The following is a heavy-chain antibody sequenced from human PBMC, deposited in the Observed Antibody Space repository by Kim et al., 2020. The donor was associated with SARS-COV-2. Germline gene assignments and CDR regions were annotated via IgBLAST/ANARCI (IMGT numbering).Heavy chain of an antibody. J-gene: IGHJ6*02. Sequence: GGSLRLSCAASGFSFSDYYMTWIRQAPGKGLEWISSISTRTDYTTYADSVKGRFTISRDNAKKSLYLQMDSLRGEDTAVYYCARDSVGDSGDLRGPYFYYSGMDVWGQGTTVTVSS. CDR1: GFSFSDYY. V-gene: IGHV3-11*05. D-gene: IGHD3-16*01. CDR3: ARDSVGDSGDLRGPYFYYSGMDV. CDR2: ISTRTDYT.